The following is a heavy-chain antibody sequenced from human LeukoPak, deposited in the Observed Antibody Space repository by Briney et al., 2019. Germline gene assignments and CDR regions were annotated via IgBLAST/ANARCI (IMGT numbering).Heavy chain of an antibody. CDR2: ISYSGST. CDR3: ARHVGLYTEGQPNWFDP. Sequence: SETLSLTCTVSGGSISSYFWSWVRQPPGKGLEWIGYISYSGSTNYNPSLKSRVTISVDTSKNQFSLKLSSVTAADTAVYYCARHVGLYTEGQPNWFDPWGQGTLVTVSS. J-gene: IGHJ5*02. CDR1: GGSISSYF. V-gene: IGHV4-59*08. D-gene: IGHD1-26*01.